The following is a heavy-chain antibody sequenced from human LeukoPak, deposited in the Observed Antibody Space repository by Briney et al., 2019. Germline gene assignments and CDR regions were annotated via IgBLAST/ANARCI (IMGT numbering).Heavy chain of an antibody. D-gene: IGHD3/OR15-3a*01. CDR2: IKQDESER. CDR1: GFSFSSYW. Sequence: GGSLRLSCEGSGFSFSSYWMTWVRQSPGKGPEWVANIKQDESERYTVDSVKGRFTISRDNSKNTLYLQMNSLRAEDTAVYYCAKEGGTSRFDYWGQGTLVTVSS. V-gene: IGHV3-7*01. J-gene: IGHJ4*02. CDR3: AKEGGTSRFDY.